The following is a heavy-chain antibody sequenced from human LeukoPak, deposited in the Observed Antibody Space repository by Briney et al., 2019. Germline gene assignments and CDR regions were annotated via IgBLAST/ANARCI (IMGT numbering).Heavy chain of an antibody. D-gene: IGHD6-13*01. J-gene: IGHJ5*02. CDR2: INPNSGGT. CDR3: ARVEQQLVAGNWFDP. V-gene: IGHV1-2*02. Sequence: ASVKVSCKASGGTFSSYAISWVRQAPGQGLEWMGWINPNSGGTNYAQKFQGRVTMTRDTSISTAYMELSRLRSDDTAVYYCARVEQQLVAGNWFDPWGQGTLVTVSS. CDR1: GGTFSSYA.